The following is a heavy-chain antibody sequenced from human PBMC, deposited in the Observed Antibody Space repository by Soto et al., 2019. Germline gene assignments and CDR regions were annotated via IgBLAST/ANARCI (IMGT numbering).Heavy chain of an antibody. CDR3: ARHGAIYSNSWYDFDY. Sequence: SETLSLTCTVSGGSLSSYYWSWIRQSPGKGLEWVGYMYNSGSANYNPSLKSRVTISVDMSQNQFSLKLTSVTAADTAVYYCARHGAIYSNSWYDFDYWGQGTLVTVSS. D-gene: IGHD5-18*01. J-gene: IGHJ4*02. CDR1: GGSLSSYY. CDR2: MYNSGSA. V-gene: IGHV4-59*08.